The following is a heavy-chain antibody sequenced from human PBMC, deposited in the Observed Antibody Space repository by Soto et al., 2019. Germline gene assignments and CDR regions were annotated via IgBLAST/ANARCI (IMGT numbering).Heavy chain of an antibody. CDR3: ARSWNRVGAAFALGYFDF. CDR1: GYTFTGCY. Sequence: ASVKVSCKASGYTFTGCYMHWVRQAPGQGLERMGWINPNSGGTNYAQTFQGWVTMTRDTSISTVYLDLSRLRSDDTAVYYCARSWNRVGAAFALGYFDFWGLGTLVTVSS. V-gene: IGHV1-2*04. D-gene: IGHD1-26*01. CDR2: INPNSGGT. J-gene: IGHJ4*02.